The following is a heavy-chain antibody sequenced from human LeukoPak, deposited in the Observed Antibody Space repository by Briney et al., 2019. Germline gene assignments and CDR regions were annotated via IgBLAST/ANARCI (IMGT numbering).Heavy chain of an antibody. CDR1: GASVSSSH. Sequence: SETLSLTCVVSGASVSSSHWNRIRQLPGKGLEWIGCLSYTGKTDYNPSLTSRVTMSLDSSKNQVSLKLRSVTAADTAVYYCSEGYFEPFDHWGQGTLVTVSS. CDR2: LSYTGKT. J-gene: IGHJ4*02. CDR3: SEGYFEPFDH. V-gene: IGHV4-59*02. D-gene: IGHD2/OR15-2a*01.